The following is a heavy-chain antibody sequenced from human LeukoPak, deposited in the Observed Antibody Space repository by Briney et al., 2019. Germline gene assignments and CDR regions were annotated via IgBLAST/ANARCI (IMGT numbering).Heavy chain of an antibody. J-gene: IGHJ4*02. CDR1: GFTFSTHW. V-gene: IGHV3-7*04. D-gene: IGHD6-25*01. Sequence: GGSLRLSCAASGFTFSTHWMSWVRQAPGKGLEWVANIKHDGSEKFYVDSVKGRFTISRDNAKNSLYLQLNSLRDEATAVYYCARITGLAAANDYWGQGTLVTVSS. CDR3: ARITGLAAANDY. CDR2: IKHDGSEK.